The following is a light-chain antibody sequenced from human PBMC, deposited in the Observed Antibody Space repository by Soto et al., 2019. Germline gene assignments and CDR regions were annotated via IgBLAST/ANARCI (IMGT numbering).Light chain of an antibody. CDR2: DVS. Sequence: QSALTQPASVSGSLGQSITISCTGTSSEIGGHNYVSWYQQQPGKAPKLMIFDVSNRPSGVSNRFSGSKSGNTASLTISGLQAEDEADYYCSSYTNSSVVFGGGTQLTVL. V-gene: IGLV2-14*03. CDR3: SSYTNSSVV. CDR1: SSEIGGHNY. J-gene: IGLJ2*01.